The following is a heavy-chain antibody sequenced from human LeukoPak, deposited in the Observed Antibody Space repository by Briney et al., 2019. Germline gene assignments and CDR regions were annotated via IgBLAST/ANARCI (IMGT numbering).Heavy chain of an antibody. CDR2: IRYDGSNK. Sequence: GGSLRLSCTASGSTFSSYGMHWVCQAPGKGLEWVAFIRYDGSNKYYADSVKGRFTISRDNSKNTLYLQMNSLRAEDTAVYYCAKDLTTVTGPNYWGQGTLVTVSS. CDR1: GSTFSSYG. CDR3: AKDLTTVTGPNY. J-gene: IGHJ4*02. D-gene: IGHD4-11*01. V-gene: IGHV3-30*02.